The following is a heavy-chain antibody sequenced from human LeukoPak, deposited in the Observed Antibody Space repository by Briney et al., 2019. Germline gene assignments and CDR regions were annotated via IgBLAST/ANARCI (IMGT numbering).Heavy chain of an antibody. D-gene: IGHD6-19*01. CDR2: IYHSGIT. J-gene: IGHJ4*02. CDR3: AREVAVAGYGDYFDY. Sequence: SETLSLTCTVSGDSISSGDYYWSWIRQPPGKGLEWIGYIYHSGITYYNPSLKSRVTISVDRSKDRFSLKLSSVTAADTAVYYCAREVAVAGYGDYFDYWGQGTLVTVSS. V-gene: IGHV4-30-2*01. CDR1: GDSISSGDYY.